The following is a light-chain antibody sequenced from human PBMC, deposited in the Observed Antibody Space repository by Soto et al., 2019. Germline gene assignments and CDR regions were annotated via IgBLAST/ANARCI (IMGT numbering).Light chain of an antibody. CDR2: DTS. CDR3: QQRSNRPLT. V-gene: IGKV3-11*01. CDR1: QSVSSY. J-gene: IGKJ5*01. Sequence: EILFTQSPATLSLSPGERATLSCRASQSVSSYLAWYQQKTGQAPRILIYDTSIRDSGIPARFSGSGSGTDFTLTISRLDPEDFEVYYCQQRSNRPLTFGQGTRLEIK.